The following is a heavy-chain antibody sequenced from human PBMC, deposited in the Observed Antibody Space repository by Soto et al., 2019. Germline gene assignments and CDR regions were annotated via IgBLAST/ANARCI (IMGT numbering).Heavy chain of an antibody. Sequence: SETLSLTCAVYGGSFSGYYWSWIRQPPGKGLEWIGEINHSGSTNYNPSLKSRVTISLDKSENRFSLKVTSLTAADTAVYYCASRDPGTSADYWGQGTLVTVSS. CDR2: INHSGST. CDR3: ASRDPGTSADY. D-gene: IGHD1-7*01. CDR1: GGSFSGYY. V-gene: IGHV4-34*01. J-gene: IGHJ4*02.